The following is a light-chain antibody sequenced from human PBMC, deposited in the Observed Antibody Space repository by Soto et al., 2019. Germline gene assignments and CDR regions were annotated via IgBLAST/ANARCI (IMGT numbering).Light chain of an antibody. CDR2: AAS. V-gene: IGKV1-9*01. J-gene: IGKJ5*01. Sequence: DIQLTQSPSFLSASVGDRVTITCRASQGISSYLAWYQQKPGKAPKLLIYAASTLQRGVPSRFSGSGSGTEFTLTISSLQPEDFATYYCQKLNSFPITFGQGTRLDIK. CDR1: QGISSY. CDR3: QKLNSFPIT.